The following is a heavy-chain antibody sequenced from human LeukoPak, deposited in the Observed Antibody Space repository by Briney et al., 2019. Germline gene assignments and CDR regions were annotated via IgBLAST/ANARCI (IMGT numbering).Heavy chain of an antibody. J-gene: IGHJ4*02. V-gene: IGHV1-2*02. CDR2: INPNSGGT. D-gene: IGHD2-21*02. CDR3: ARSANPATAFDY. Sequence: GASVEVSCKASGYTFTGYYMHWVRQAPGQGLEWMGWINPNSGGTNYAQNFQGRVTMTRDTSISTAYMELSRLRSDDTAVYYCARSANPATAFDYWGQGTLVTVSS. CDR1: GYTFTGYY.